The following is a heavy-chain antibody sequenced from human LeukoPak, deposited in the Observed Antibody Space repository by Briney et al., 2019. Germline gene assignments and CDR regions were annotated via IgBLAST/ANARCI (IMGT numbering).Heavy chain of an antibody. V-gene: IGHV5-51*01. D-gene: IGHD2-15*01. CDR1: GYSFTTSW. Sequence: GESLKISCKGSGYSFTTSWIGWVRQMPGKGLEWMGIIYAGDSDTRYSPSFQGQVTISADKSISTAYLQWSGLKASDTATYYCARLGYCRSSMCYSVDYWGQGTLVTVSS. J-gene: IGHJ4*02. CDR3: ARLGYCRSSMCYSVDY. CDR2: IYAGDSDT.